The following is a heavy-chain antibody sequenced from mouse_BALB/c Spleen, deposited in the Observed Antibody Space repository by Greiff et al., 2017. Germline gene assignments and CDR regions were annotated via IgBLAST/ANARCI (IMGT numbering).Heavy chain of an antibody. J-gene: IGHJ4*01. CDR1: GFTFSSFG. CDR3: ARYGNFLMDY. V-gene: IGHV5-17*02. Sequence: EVQLVESGGGLVQPGGSRKLSCAASGFTFSSFGMHWVRQAPEKGLEWVAYISSGSSTIYYADTVKGRFTISRDNPKNTLFLQMTSLRSEDTAMYYCARYGNFLMDYWGQGTSVTVSS. D-gene: IGHD2-1*01. CDR2: ISSGSSTI.